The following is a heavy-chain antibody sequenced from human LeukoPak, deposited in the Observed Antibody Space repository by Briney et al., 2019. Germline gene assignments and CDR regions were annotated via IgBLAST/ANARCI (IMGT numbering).Heavy chain of an antibody. J-gene: IGHJ4*02. V-gene: IGHV3-30-3*02. CDR3: AKDGLNYFHY. CDR2: ISSAGNNK. Sequence: GGSLRLSCAASKCSFSSYEMHWVRQTPPGGLEWVALISSAGNNKYYADSVNSRFTISRDHSNNTLFPQMTALNTEDTAVYYCAKDGLNYFHYWGQGTLVTVS. CDR1: KCSFSSYE.